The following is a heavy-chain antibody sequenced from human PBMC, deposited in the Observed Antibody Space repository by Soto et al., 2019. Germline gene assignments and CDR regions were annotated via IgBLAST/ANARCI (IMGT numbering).Heavy chain of an antibody. Sequence: QVQLVESGGGVVQPGRSLRLSCAASGFTFSSYAMHWVRQAPGKGLEWMAITSDDESRKYYADSVRGRFTISRDNSKNPLYLQMNRLRDGDHALFYCARGAGNGSFLIDYWGQGTLVTVSS. D-gene: IGHD3-10*01. J-gene: IGHJ4*02. CDR2: TSDDESRK. V-gene: IGHV3-30*04. CDR3: ARGAGNGSFLIDY. CDR1: GFTFSSYA.